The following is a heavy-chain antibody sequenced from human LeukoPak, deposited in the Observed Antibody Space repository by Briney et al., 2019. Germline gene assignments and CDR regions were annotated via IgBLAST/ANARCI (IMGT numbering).Heavy chain of an antibody. D-gene: IGHD1-7*01. CDR3: ARGGELRTGDAFDI. V-gene: IGHV4-59*01. J-gene: IGHJ3*02. CDR1: SGSISSYF. Sequence: SETLSLTCTVSSGSISSYFWNWIRQPPGKGLEVIGYVYYSGSTYYNPSLKSRVTISVDTSKTQFSLKLRSVTAADTAVYYCARGGELRTGDAFDIWGQGTMVSVSS. CDR2: VYYSGST.